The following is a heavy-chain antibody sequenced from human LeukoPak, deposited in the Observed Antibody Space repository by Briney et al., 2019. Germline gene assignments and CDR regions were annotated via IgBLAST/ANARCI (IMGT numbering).Heavy chain of an antibody. D-gene: IGHD2-2*01. V-gene: IGHV1-69*05. CDR3: ASLRCSSTSCQNWFDP. J-gene: IGHJ5*02. CDR1: GGTFSSYA. Sequence: SVKVSCTASGGTFSSYAISWVRQAPGQGLEWMGGIIPIFGTANYAQKFQGRVTITTDESTSTAYMELSSLRSEDTAVYYCASLRCSSTSCQNWFDPWGQGTLVTVSS. CDR2: IIPIFGTA.